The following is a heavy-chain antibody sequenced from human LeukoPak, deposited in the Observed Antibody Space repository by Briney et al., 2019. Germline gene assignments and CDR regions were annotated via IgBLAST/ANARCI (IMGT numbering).Heavy chain of an antibody. CDR1: GFTFTHYG. V-gene: IGHV3-30*02. D-gene: IGHD2-2*01. J-gene: IGHJ2*01. Sequence: GGSLRLPCAASGFTFTHYGFHWVRQAPGKGLEWVALIGVDGTMKYYADSVRGRFTISRDNSKNSLYLEMNSLKTEDTAVYYCVLVIVPAAVWHFDVWGRGTLVTVSS. CDR2: IGVDGTMK. CDR3: VLVIVPAAVWHFDV.